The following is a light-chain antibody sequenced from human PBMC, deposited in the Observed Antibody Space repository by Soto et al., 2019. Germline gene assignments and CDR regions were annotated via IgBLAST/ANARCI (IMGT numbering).Light chain of an antibody. CDR3: SSYTSSSTGV. V-gene: IGLV2-14*01. CDR2: DVS. Sequence: QSVLTQPASVSGSPGQSITISCTGTSSDVGRYNYVSWCQQHPGKAPKLIIYDVSNRPSGVSNRFSGSKSGNTASLTISGLQAEDEADYYCSSYTSSSTGVFGGGTKLTVL. CDR1: SSDVGRYNY. J-gene: IGLJ2*01.